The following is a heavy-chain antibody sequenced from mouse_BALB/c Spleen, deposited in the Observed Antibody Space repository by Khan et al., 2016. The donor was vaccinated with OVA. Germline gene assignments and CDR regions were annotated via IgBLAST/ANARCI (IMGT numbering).Heavy chain of an antibody. D-gene: IGHD1-1*02. Sequence: EVELVESGGGLVKPGGSLKLSCAASGFTFSDYYMYWVRQTPEKRLEWVATISDGGSYTYYPDSVKGRFTISRDDVKNNLYLQMSSLKSEDTAMYYCARGFYGGPFTYWGQGTLVPVSA. CDR3: ARGFYGGPFTY. J-gene: IGHJ3*01. CDR1: GFTFSDYY. V-gene: IGHV5-4*02. CDR2: ISDGGSYT.